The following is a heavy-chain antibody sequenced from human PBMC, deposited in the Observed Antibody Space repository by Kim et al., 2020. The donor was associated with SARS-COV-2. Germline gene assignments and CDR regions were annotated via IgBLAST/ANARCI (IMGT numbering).Heavy chain of an antibody. J-gene: IGHJ4*02. CDR1: GGSISTYY. D-gene: IGHD2-21*01. Sequence: SETLSLTCTVSGGSISTYYWSWIRQPPGKGLERIGNIYYSGSTSYNPSLKSRVTISADTSKNQFSLKLSSVTAADTAVYYCARGLWTFDYWGQGILVTVS. CDR2: IYYSGST. CDR3: ARGLWTFDY. V-gene: IGHV4-59*01.